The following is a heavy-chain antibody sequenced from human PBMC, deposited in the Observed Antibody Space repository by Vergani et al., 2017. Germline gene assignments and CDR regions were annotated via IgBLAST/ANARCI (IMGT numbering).Heavy chain of an antibody. J-gene: IGHJ4*02. Sequence: VQLLESGGGLVQPGGSLRLSCAASGFTFSSYAMSWVRQAPGKGLEWVSAISGSGGSTYYADSVKGRFTISRDNSKNTLYLQMNSLRAEDTAVYYCAKELRYDFWSGYYGPLDYWGQGTLVTVSS. CDR1: GFTFSSYA. CDR2: ISGSGGST. V-gene: IGHV3-23*01. D-gene: IGHD3-3*01. CDR3: AKELRYDFWSGYYGPLDY.